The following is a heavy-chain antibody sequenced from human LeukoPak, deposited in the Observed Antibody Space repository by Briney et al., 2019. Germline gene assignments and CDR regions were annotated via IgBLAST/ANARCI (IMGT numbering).Heavy chain of an antibody. J-gene: IGHJ3*02. V-gene: IGHV3-48*04. Sequence: GGSLRLSCAASGFTFSSYAMSWVRQAPGKGLEWVSYISSSGSTIYYADSVKGRFTISRDNAKNSLYLQMNSLRAEDTAVYHCARGGSPYGSGSYAFDMWGQGTTVIVSS. CDR2: ISSSGSTI. CDR1: GFTFSSYA. D-gene: IGHD3-10*01. CDR3: ARGGSPYGSGSYAFDM.